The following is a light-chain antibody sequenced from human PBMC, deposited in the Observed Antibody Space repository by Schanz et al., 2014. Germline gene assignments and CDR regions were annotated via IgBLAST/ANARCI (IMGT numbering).Light chain of an antibody. CDR1: SSNIGSNT. V-gene: IGLV1-44*01. Sequence: QSVLTQPPSASGTPGQRVTISCSGSSSNIGSNTVNWYQQLPGTAPKLLIYSNNQRPSGVPDRFSGSKSGTSASLAITGLQAEDEADYYCQSYDNSLSGFYVFGPGTKLTVL. CDR2: SNN. J-gene: IGLJ1*01. CDR3: QSYDNSLSGFYV.